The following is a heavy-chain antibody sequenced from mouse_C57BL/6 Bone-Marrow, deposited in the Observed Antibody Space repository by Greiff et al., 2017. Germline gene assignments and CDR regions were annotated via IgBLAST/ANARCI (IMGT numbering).Heavy chain of an antibody. CDR2: ISYDGSN. V-gene: IGHV3-6*01. D-gene: IGHD3-1*01. CDR1: GYSITSGYY. Sequence: DVQLQESGPGLVKPSQSLSLTCSVTGYSITSGYYWNWIRQFPGNKLEWMGYISYDGSNNYNPSLKNRISITRDTSKNQFFLKLNSVTTEDTATYDCARGATARYPNVDYWGKGTSVTVSS. J-gene: IGHJ4*01. CDR3: ARGATARYPNVDY.